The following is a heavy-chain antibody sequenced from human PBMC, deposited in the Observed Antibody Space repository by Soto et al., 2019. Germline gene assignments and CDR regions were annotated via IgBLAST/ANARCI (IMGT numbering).Heavy chain of an antibody. Sequence: KPSETLSLTCTVSNGSVSSGTYSWSWVRQPPGKGLEWIGYIYYSGTTYYTPSLKSRLTMSMDRANDHFSLNLTSVTAAGTAVYFCARGHYYYGMDVWGQGITVTVSS. V-gene: IGHV4-30-2*01. CDR3: ARGHYYYGMDV. J-gene: IGHJ6*02. CDR1: NGSVSSGTYS. CDR2: IYYSGTT.